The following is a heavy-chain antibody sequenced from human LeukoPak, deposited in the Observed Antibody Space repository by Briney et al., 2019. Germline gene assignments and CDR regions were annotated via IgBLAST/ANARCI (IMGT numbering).Heavy chain of an antibody. J-gene: IGHJ4*02. V-gene: IGHV4-30-2*01. CDR3: AREYDSSGIDY. D-gene: IGHD3-22*01. CDR2: IYHSGST. CDR1: GGSISSGGYS. Sequence: SETLSLTCAFSGGSISSGGYSWSWIRQPPGKGLEWIGYIYHSGSTYYNPSLKSRVTISVDRSKNQFSLKLSSVTAADTAVYYCAREYDSSGIDYWGQGTLVTVSS.